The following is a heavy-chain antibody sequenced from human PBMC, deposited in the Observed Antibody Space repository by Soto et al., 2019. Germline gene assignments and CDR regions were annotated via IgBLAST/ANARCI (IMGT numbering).Heavy chain of an antibody. CDR1: GFTFSSYA. V-gene: IGHV3-23*01. Sequence: GGSLRLSCAASGFTFSSYAMSWVRQAPGKGLEWVSAISGSGGSTYYADSVKGRFTISSDNSKNTLYLQMNSLRAEDSDVYYCAKDNPPGPLYAFDIWGQGTMVTVSS. CDR2: ISGSGGST. CDR3: AKDNPPGPLYAFDI. J-gene: IGHJ3*02.